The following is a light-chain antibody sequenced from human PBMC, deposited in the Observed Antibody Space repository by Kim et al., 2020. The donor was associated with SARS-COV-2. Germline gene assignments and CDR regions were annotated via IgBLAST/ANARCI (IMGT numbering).Light chain of an antibody. J-gene: IGKJ2*03. CDR2: GAS. CDR3: QHYGSAPYS. CDR1: QSISSSY. Sequence: EIVLTRSPGTLSLSPGERATLSCRASQSISSSYLGWYQQKPGQAPRLLIYGASSRATGIPDRFSGSGSGTDFTLTISRLEPEDFAVYYCQHYGSAPYSFGQGTKLEI. V-gene: IGKV3-20*01.